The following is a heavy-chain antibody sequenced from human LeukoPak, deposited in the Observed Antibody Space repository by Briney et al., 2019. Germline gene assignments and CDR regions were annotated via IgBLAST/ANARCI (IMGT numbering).Heavy chain of an antibody. D-gene: IGHD5-24*01. CDR2: IYYSGST. CDR3: ARASRDGYNAFHY. Sequence: SETLSLTCTVSGGSISSSSYYWGWIRQPPGKGLEWIGSIYYSGSTYYNPSLKSRVTISVATSKNQFSLKLSPVTAADTAVYYCARASRDGYNAFHYWGQGTLVTVSS. V-gene: IGHV4-39*07. CDR1: GGSISSSSYY. J-gene: IGHJ4*02.